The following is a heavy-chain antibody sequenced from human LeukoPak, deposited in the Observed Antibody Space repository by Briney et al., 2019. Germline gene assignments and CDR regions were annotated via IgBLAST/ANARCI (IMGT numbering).Heavy chain of an antibody. CDR3: ARQNSGYDGFGYYYYGMDV. CDR2: IYYSGST. J-gene: IGHJ6*02. Sequence: SETLSLTCTVSGGSISIYYWSWIRQPPGKGLEWIGYIYYSGSTNYNPSLKSRVTISVDTSKNQFSLKLSSVTAADTAVYYCARQNSGYDGFGYYYYGMDVWGQGTTVTVSS. V-gene: IGHV4-59*08. CDR1: GGSISIYY. D-gene: IGHD5-12*01.